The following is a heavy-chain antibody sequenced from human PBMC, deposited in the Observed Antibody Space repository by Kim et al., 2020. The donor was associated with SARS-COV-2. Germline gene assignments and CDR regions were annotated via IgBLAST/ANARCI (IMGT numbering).Heavy chain of an antibody. CDR2: T. J-gene: IGHJ5*02. D-gene: IGHD2-15*01. V-gene: IGHV3-74*01. CDR3: ARGGSGGTVPT. Sequence: TAYAYSVKGRFTISRDNAKNTVSLQMNSLRADDTSVYYCARGGSGGTVPTWGQGTLATVSS.